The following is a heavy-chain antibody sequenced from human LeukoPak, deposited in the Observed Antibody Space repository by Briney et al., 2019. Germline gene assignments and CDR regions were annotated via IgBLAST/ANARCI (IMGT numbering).Heavy chain of an antibody. CDR1: EFTFNNYW. J-gene: IGHJ6*02. CDR2: TNRDGSER. Sequence: PGGSLRLSCAASEFTFNNYWMSWVRQAPGKGLEWVATTNRDGSERYYADSVKGRLTISRDNANNSLYLQMSSLRAEDTAVYYCARMNTMDVWGQGTTVTVSS. CDR3: ARMNTMDV. V-gene: IGHV3-7*01.